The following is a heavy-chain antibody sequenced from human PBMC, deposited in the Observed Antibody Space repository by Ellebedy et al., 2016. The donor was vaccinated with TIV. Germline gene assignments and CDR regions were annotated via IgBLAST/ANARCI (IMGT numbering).Heavy chain of an antibody. D-gene: IGHD6-13*01. CDR3: ARERYSSSWYRFDY. Sequence: ASVKVSCKASGYTFTGYYMHWVRQAPGQGLEWMGWLNPNSGGTNYAQKFQGWFTMTRDTSISTAYMELSRLRSDDTAVYYCARERYSSSWYRFDYWGQGTLVTVSS. V-gene: IGHV1-2*04. CDR2: LNPNSGGT. J-gene: IGHJ4*02. CDR1: GYTFTGYY.